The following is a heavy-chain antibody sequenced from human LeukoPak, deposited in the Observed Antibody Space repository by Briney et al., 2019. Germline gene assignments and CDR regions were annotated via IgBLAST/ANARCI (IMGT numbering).Heavy chain of an antibody. CDR2: INHSGST. V-gene: IGHV4-34*01. CDR1: GGSFSGYY. D-gene: IGHD3-10*01. CDR3: ASGGFGESYNWFDP. J-gene: IGHJ5*02. Sequence: SETLSLTCAVYGGSFSGYYWSWIRQPPGKGLEWIGEINHSGSTNYNPSLKSRVTISVDTSKNQFSLKLSSVTAADTAVYYCASGGFGESYNWFDPWGQGTLVTVSS.